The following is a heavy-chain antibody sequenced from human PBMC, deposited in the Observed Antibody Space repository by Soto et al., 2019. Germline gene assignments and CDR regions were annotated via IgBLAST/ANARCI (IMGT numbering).Heavy chain of an antibody. CDR1: GFNFGNYA. Sequence: VLLVESGGGLVQPGRSLRLSCAVSGFNFGNYAMHWVRQAPGKGLEWVAAVNWNSDKVAYAGSVLGRFTIFRDSAKNSLHLQMNDLTTEDTAFYYCAKDKGGTPSYIDSWGQGSLVSVPS. CDR2: VNWNSDKV. J-gene: IGHJ4*02. V-gene: IGHV3-9*01. CDR3: AKDKGGTPSYIDS. D-gene: IGHD6-25*01.